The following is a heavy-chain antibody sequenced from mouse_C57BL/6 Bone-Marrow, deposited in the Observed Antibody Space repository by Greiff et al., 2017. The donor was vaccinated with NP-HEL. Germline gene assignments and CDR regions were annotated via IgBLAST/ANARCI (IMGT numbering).Heavy chain of an antibody. V-gene: IGHV2-5*01. Sequence: QVQLKQSGPGLVQPSQSLSITCTVSGFSLTSYGVHWVRQSPGTGLEWLGVIWRGGSTDYNAAFMSRLSITKDNSKSQVFFKMNSLQADDTAIYYCAKIGNYGFAWFAYWGQGTLVTVSA. CDR1: GFSLTSYG. J-gene: IGHJ3*01. CDR2: IWRGGST. D-gene: IGHD2-1*01. CDR3: AKIGNYGFAWFAY.